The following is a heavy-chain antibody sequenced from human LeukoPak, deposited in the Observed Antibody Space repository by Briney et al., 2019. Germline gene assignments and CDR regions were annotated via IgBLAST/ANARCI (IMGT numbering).Heavy chain of an antibody. V-gene: IGHV1-69*04. CDR3: ARDGYCSGGSCYSPYYYYGMDV. D-gene: IGHD2-15*01. CDR2: IIPILGIA. CDR1: GGTFSSYA. Sequence: ASVKVSCKASGGTFSSYAISWVRQAPGQGLEWMGRIIPILGIANYAQKLQGRVTMTTDTSTSTAYMELRSLRSDDTAVYYCARDGYCSGGSCYSPYYYYGMDVWGQGTTVTVSS. J-gene: IGHJ6*02.